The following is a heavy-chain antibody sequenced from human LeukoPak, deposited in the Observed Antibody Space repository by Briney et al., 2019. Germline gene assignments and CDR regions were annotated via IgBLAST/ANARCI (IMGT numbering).Heavy chain of an antibody. CDR3: AREPGGSSPEAY. CDR2: IYTSGST. CDR1: GVSISSGSYY. Sequence: PSETLSLTCTVSGVSISSGSYYWSWLRPPAGQGLEWIVRIYTSGSTNYNPSLKSRVTISVDTSKNQFSLKLSSVTAADTAVYYCAREPGGSSPEAYWGQGTLVTVSS. V-gene: IGHV4-61*02. J-gene: IGHJ4*02. D-gene: IGHD1-26*01.